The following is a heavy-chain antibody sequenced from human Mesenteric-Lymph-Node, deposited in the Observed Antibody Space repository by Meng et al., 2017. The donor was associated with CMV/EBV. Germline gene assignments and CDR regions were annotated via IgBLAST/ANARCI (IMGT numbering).Heavy chain of an antibody. V-gene: IGHV1-2*02. Sequence: YTFTGYYMHWVRQAPGQGLEWMGWINPNSGGTNYAQKFQGRVTMTRDTSISTAYMELSRLRSDDTAVYYCAKGGYDSSGYYYMYYFDYWGQGTLVTVSS. CDR1: YTFTGYY. CDR2: INPNSGGT. CDR3: AKGGYDSSGYYYMYYFDY. D-gene: IGHD3-22*01. J-gene: IGHJ4*02.